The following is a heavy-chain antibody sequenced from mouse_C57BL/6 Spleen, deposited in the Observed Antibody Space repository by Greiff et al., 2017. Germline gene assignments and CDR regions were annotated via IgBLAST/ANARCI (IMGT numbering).Heavy chain of an antibody. CDR3: ARNDGYYDWYFDV. D-gene: IGHD2-3*01. Sequence: VQLQQSGAELMKPGASVKLSCKATGYTFTGYWIEWVKQRPGHGLEWIGEILPVSGSTNYNEKFKGKATFTADTSSNTAYMQLSSLTTEDSAIYYCARNDGYYDWYFDVWGTGTTVTVSS. V-gene: IGHV1-9*01. CDR2: ILPVSGST. CDR1: GYTFTGYW. J-gene: IGHJ1*03.